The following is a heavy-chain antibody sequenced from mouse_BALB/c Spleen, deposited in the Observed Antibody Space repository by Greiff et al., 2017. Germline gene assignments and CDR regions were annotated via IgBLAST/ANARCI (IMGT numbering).Heavy chain of an antibody. D-gene: IGHD2-14*01. J-gene: IGHJ4*01. Sequence: EVQVVESGGGLVKPGGSLKLSCAASGFTFSDYYMYWVRQTPEKRLEWVATISDGGSYTYYPDSVKGRFTISRDNAKNNLYLQMSSLKSEDTAMYYCARDRYDNYAMDYWGQGTSVTVSS. CDR2: ISDGGSYT. CDR1: GFTFSDYY. V-gene: IGHV5-4*02. CDR3: ARDRYDNYAMDY.